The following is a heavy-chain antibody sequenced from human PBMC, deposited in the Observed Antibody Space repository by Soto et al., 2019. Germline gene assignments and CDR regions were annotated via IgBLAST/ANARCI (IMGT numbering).Heavy chain of an antibody. J-gene: IGHJ5*02. CDR2: IYYSGST. Sequence: SETLSLTCTVSGGSISSGGYYWSWIRQHPGKGLEWIGYIYYSGSTYYNPSLKSRVTISVDTSKNQFSLKLSSVTAADTAVYYCTRADSPQNWFDPWGQGPLVTVSS. CDR3: TRADSPQNWFDP. V-gene: IGHV4-31*03. CDR1: GGSISSGGYY.